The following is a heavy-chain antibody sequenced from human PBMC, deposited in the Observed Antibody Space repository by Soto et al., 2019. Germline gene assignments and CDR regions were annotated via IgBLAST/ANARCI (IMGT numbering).Heavy chain of an antibody. J-gene: IGHJ4*02. Sequence: SETLSLTCTVSGGSISSSSYYWGWIRQPPGKGLEWIGSIYYSGSTYYNPSLKSRVTISVDTSKIQFSLKLSSVTAADTAVYYCARRSGYCSGGSCLYFDYWGQGTLVTVSS. D-gene: IGHD2-15*01. V-gene: IGHV4-39*01. CDR1: GGSISSSSYY. CDR2: IYYSGST. CDR3: ARRSGYCSGGSCLYFDY.